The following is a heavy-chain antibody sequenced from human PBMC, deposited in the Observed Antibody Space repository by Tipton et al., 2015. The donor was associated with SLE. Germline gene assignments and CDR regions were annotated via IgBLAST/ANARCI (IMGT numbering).Heavy chain of an antibody. J-gene: IGHJ4*02. V-gene: IGHV4-59*12. CDR3: SRGTHFYGFYDS. D-gene: IGHD2/OR15-2a*01. Sequence: TLSLTCSVSNGSMNSYYWSWIRQPPGKGLEWIGYIYYSGSTNYNPSFKGRVTISLDMSKNQFSLNLTSVTAADTAVYFCSRGTHFYGFYDSWGQGTLVTVSP. CDR1: NGSMNSYY. CDR2: IYYSGST.